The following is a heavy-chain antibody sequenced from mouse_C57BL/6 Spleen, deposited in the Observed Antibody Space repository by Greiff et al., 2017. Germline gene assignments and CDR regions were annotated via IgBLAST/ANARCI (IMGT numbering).Heavy chain of an antibody. CDR1: GYTFTDYY. Sequence: EVQLQQSGPELVKPGASVKISCKASGYTFTDYYMNWVKQSHGKSLEWIGDLNPNNGGTSYNQKVKGKATLTVDTYSRTAHMELRSLTSDDSSVCYRARSPLGLYAMDYWGQGTSVTVSS. V-gene: IGHV1-26*01. CDR2: LNPNNGGT. J-gene: IGHJ4*01. CDR3: ARSPLGLYAMDY. D-gene: IGHD4-1*01.